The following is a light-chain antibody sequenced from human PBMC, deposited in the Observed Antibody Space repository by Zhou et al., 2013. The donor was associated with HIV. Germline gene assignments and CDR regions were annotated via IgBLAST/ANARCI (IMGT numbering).Light chain of an antibody. CDR1: QSLLHSNGYIY. CDR2: LGS. Sequence: DILMTQSPLSLPVSPGEPTSISCRSRQSLLHSNGYIYLDWYLQKPGHSPQLLIFLGSNRASGVPARFSGSASGTDFTLKISRVEAEDVGVYYCMQALQTPRTFGQGTKVEIK. J-gene: IGKJ1*01. CDR3: MQALQTPRT. V-gene: IGKV2-28*01.